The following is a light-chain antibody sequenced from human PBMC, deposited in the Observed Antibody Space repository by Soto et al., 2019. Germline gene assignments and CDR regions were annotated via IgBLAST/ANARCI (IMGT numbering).Light chain of an antibody. Sequence: DIQMTQSPSSLSASVGDRVTITCRASQSIGIYLNWYQQKPGKAPKFLIYAASTLQSGVPSRFSGSGSGTDFTLTISSLQPEDFATYYCQQSHSTPPWTFGQGTKVEIK. CDR1: QSIGIY. V-gene: IGKV1-39*01. J-gene: IGKJ1*01. CDR3: QQSHSTPPWT. CDR2: AAS.